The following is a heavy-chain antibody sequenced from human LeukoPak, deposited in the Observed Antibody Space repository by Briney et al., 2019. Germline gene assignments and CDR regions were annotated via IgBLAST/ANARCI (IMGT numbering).Heavy chain of an antibody. J-gene: IGHJ6*02. Sequence: GGSLRLSCAASGFTFSTYWMSWVRQAPGKGLEWVANTKQDGSEKHYVDSVKGRFTISRDNAKNSVYLQMNSLRAEDTAVYYCAGTNGYCSGGKCSEYYYYYGMDVWGQGTTVTVSS. V-gene: IGHV3-7*01. D-gene: IGHD2-15*01. CDR1: GFTFSTYW. CDR3: AGTNGYCSGGKCSEYYYYYGMDV. CDR2: TKQDGSEK.